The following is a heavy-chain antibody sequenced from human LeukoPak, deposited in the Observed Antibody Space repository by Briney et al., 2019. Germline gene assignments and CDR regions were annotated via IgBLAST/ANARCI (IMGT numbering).Heavy chain of an antibody. V-gene: IGHV3-33*01. CDR1: GFTFSSYG. CDR3: ARFPRYYYDSSGSPGAFDI. Sequence: GRSLRLSCAATGFTFSSYGMHWVRQAPGKGLEWVAVIWYDGSNKYYADSVKCRFTISRDNSKNTLYLQMNSLRAEDTAVYYCARFPRYYYDSSGSPGAFDIWGQGTMVTVSS. CDR2: IWYDGSNK. J-gene: IGHJ3*02. D-gene: IGHD3-22*01.